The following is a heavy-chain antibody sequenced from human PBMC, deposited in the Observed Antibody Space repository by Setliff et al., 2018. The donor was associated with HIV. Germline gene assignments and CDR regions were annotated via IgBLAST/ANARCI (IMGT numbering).Heavy chain of an antibody. CDR1: GGSINNYY. V-gene: IGHV4-4*08. CDR2: IYSSGTT. D-gene: IGHD3-16*01. CDR3: ARVGGAYYYYYYYMDV. J-gene: IGHJ6*03. Sequence: SETLSLTCTVSGGSINNYYWSWIRQPPGKGLEWIGYIYSSGTTDYNPSLKSRVTISVDTSKNQFSLKLSSVTVADTAVYYCARVGGAYYYYYYYMDVWGKGTTVTVSS.